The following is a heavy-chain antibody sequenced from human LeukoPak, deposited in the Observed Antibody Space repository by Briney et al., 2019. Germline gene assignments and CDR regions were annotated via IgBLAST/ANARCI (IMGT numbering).Heavy chain of an antibody. J-gene: IGHJ4*02. CDR3: ARQWHGGDY. CDR1: GGSISSSSYY. D-gene: IGHD2-15*01. Sequence: SETLSLTCTVSGGSISSSSYYWGWIRQPPGKGLEWTGSIYYSGSTYYNPSLKSRFTISVDTSKNQFSLKLSSVTAADTAVYYCARQWHGGDYWGQGTLVTVSS. V-gene: IGHV4-39*01. CDR2: IYYSGST.